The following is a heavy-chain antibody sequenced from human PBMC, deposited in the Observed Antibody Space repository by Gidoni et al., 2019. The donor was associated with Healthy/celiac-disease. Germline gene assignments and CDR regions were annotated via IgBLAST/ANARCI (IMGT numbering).Heavy chain of an antibody. J-gene: IGHJ4*02. V-gene: IGHV4-30-4*01. CDR3: ARELDSSGWYDY. D-gene: IGHD6-19*01. CDR1: GGSISSGDYY. CDR2: IYYSGST. Sequence: QVQLQESGPGLVKPSPALSLTCTVSGGSISSGDYYWSWIRQPTGTGLEWMGYIYYSGSTYYNPSLKSRVTIAVDTSKNQFSLKLSSVTAADTAVYYCARELDSSGWYDYWGQGTLVTVSS.